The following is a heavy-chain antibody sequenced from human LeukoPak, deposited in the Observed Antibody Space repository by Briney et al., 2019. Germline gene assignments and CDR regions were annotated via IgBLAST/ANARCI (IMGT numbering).Heavy chain of an antibody. CDR3: AREFGHCYGDNCFYFFDT. V-gene: IGHV1-18*04. J-gene: IGHJ4*02. CDR2: INTYKGDT. D-gene: IGHD4-23*01. Sequence: GASVKVSCKASGDTFSNNYVQWVRQAPGQGLEWMGWINTYKGDTLYAQKLQGRVTMTADTSTNTAYMELRSLRFDDTAVYYCAREFGHCYGDNCFYFFDTWGQGFRVTVSS. CDR1: GDTFSNNY.